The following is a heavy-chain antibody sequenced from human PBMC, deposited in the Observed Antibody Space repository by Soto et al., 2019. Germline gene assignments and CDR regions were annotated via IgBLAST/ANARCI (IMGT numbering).Heavy chain of an antibody. V-gene: IGHV3-33*01. CDR1: GFTFSSYG. J-gene: IGHJ4*02. CDR2: IWYDGGNK. Sequence: QVQLVESGGGVVQPGRSLRLSCAASGFTFSSYGMHWVRQAPGKGLEWVAVIWYDGGNKYYADSVKGRFTISRDNSKNTLYLQMNSLRAEDTAVYYCARQEFKTIWYGIDYWGQGTLVTVSS. D-gene: IGHD6-13*01. CDR3: ARQEFKTIWYGIDY.